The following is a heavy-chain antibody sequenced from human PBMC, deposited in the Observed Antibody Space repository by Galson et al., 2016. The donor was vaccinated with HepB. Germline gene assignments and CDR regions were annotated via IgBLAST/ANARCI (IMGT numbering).Heavy chain of an antibody. CDR3: ARGRGTFGY. D-gene: IGHD3-10*01. J-gene: IGHJ4*02. CDR1: GYTFTDYD. V-gene: IGHV1-8*01. Sequence: SVKVSCKASGYTFTDYDINWVRQATGQGLEWMGWMNSNSGNTVYAQKFQGRLTMTRNTSISTAYMELSSLTSEDTAIYFCARGRGTFGYWGQGSLVTVSS. CDR2: MNSNSGNT.